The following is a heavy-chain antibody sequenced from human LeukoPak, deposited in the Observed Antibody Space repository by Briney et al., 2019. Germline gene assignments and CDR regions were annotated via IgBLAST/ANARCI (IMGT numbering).Heavy chain of an antibody. CDR2: FTGRGGAT. CDR3: AKGAAQDFGDYEGIYYYYYMDV. D-gene: IGHD4-17*01. CDR1: GFTFSSYD. V-gene: IGHV3-23*01. J-gene: IGHJ6*03. Sequence: GGSLRLSCAASGFTFSSYDMSWVRQAPGKGLEWVSSFTGRGGATYYADSVKGRFTISRDTSKNTLYLQMNSLRVEDTALYYCAKGAAQDFGDYEGIYYYYYMDVWGKGTMVTIS.